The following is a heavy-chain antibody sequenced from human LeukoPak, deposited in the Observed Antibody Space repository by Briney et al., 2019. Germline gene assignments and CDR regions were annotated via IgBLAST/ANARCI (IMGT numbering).Heavy chain of an antibody. CDR1: LDSTTSNFW. Sequence: SETLFLTCTVSLDSTTSNFWSWVRQPPGKSLEWIGEIHRSGSPNYNPSLQSRVTISIDRSRNQIVLELSSVTAADTAVYYCAREILGGFNPGAYWGQGTLVTVSS. J-gene: IGHJ4*02. V-gene: IGHV4-4*02. CDR3: AREILGGFNPGAY. D-gene: IGHD1-14*01. CDR2: IHRSGSP.